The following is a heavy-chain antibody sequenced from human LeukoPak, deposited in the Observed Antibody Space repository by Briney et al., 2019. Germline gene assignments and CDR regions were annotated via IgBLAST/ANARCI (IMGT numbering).Heavy chain of an antibody. CDR3: ARQNGDYLWYLDY. V-gene: IGHV4-4*07. J-gene: IGHJ4*02. CDR2: IYTSESP. CDR1: GGSISSYY. Sequence: SETLSLTCTVSGGSISSYYWSWIRQPAGKGLEWIGRIYTSESPTYNPSLKSRVTMSLDTSKNQFSLRLTSVTAADTAIYYCARQNGDYLWYLDYWGQGTLVTVSS. D-gene: IGHD4-17*01.